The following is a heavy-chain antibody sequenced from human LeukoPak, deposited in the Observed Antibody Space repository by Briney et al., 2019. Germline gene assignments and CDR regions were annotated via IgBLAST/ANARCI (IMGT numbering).Heavy chain of an antibody. Sequence: SETLSLTCTVSGGSISSYYCSWIRQPPGEGLEWIGYIYYSGSTNYNPSLKSRVTISVDTSKNQFSLKLSSVTAADTAVYYCARGRVGTSSSWYRPYYYGMDVWGQGTTVTVSS. CDR1: GGSISSYY. CDR3: ARGRVGTSSSWYRPYYYGMDV. J-gene: IGHJ6*02. CDR2: IYYSGST. D-gene: IGHD6-13*01. V-gene: IGHV4-59*08.